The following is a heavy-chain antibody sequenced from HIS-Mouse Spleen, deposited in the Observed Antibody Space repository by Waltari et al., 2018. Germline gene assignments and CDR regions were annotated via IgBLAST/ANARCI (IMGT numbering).Heavy chain of an antibody. CDR3: ARIPYFDY. J-gene: IGHJ4*02. Sequence: QAQLVQSGAEVKKPGASVKVSCKASGSTFTSYDIRWVQQDPGKGLEWMGWLSDYKGNTNYAQKLQGRVTMTTDTSTSTAYMELRSLRSDDTAVYYCARIPYFDYWGQGTLVTVSS. V-gene: IGHV1-18*01. D-gene: IGHD2-21*01. CDR1: GSTFTSYD. CDR2: LSDYKGNT.